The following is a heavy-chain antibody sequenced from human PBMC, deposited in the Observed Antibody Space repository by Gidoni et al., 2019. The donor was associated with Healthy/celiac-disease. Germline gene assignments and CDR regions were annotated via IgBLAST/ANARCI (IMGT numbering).Heavy chain of an antibody. D-gene: IGHD2-2*02. V-gene: IGHV4-34*01. Sequence: QVQLQQWGAGLLKPSETLSLTCAVYGGSFSGYYWSWIRQPPGKGLEWIGEINHSGSTHYNPSLKSRVTISVDTSKNQFSLKLSSVTAADTAVYYCARGPRYCSSTSCYISRGIDYWGQGTLVTVSS. CDR2: INHSGST. CDR1: GGSFSGYY. J-gene: IGHJ4*02. CDR3: ARGPRYCSSTSCYISRGIDY.